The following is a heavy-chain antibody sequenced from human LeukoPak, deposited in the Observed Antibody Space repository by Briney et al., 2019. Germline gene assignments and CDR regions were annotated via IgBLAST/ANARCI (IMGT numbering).Heavy chain of an antibody. J-gene: IGHJ6*02. V-gene: IGHV3-7*04. CDR3: ARGGRGISAAGSPYGMDV. CDR1: GFTFSIYW. D-gene: IGHD6-13*01. Sequence: GGSLRLSCAASGFTFSIYWMSWVRQAPGKGLEWVANIKQDGSEKYYVDSVKGRFTMSRDNAKNSLYLQMNSLRAEDTAVFYCARGGRGISAAGSPYGMDVWGQGTTVTVSS. CDR2: IKQDGSEK.